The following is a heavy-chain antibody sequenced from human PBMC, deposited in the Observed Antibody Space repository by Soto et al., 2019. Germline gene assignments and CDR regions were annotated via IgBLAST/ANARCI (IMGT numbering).Heavy chain of an antibody. CDR2: INTDGSVA. Sequence: GGSLRLSCAASGLTFRSYWMHWVRQAPGKGLVWVSRINTDGSVAMYVDSVKDRFSISRDNAKNTLFLHMNSLTAGDTAVSDCESEGIAVHWGQGTLFTVSS. CDR3: ESEGIAVH. J-gene: IGHJ4*02. CDR1: GLTFRSYW. V-gene: IGHV3-74*03. D-gene: IGHD6-19*01.